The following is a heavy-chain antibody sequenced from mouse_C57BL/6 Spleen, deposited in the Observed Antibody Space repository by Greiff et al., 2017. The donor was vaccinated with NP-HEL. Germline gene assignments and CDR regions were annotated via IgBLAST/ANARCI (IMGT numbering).Heavy chain of an antibody. CDR1: GFSLTSYG. D-gene: IGHD1-1*01. CDR3: ARTGRGSSCGGDY. J-gene: IGHJ2*01. V-gene: IGHV2-2*01. CDR2: IWSGGST. Sequence: VKLMESGPGLVQPSQSLSITCTVSGFSLTSYGVHWVRQSPGKGLEWLGVIWSGGSTDYNAAFISRLSISKDNSTSQVFLKMNSLQADDTAIYYCARTGRGSSCGGDYWGQGTTLTVSS.